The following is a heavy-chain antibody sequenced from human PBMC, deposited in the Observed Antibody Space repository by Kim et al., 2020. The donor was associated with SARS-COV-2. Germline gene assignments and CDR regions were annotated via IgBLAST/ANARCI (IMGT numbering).Heavy chain of an antibody. CDR1: GGSISSSSYY. CDR2: IYYSGST. D-gene: IGHD3-22*01. Sequence: SETLSLTCTVSGGSISSSSYYWGWIRQPPGKGLEWIGSIYYSGSTYYNPSLKSRVTISVDTSKNQFSLKLSSVTAADTAVYYCARRGSDYYDSSGSGYW. J-gene: IGHJ2*01. V-gene: IGHV4-39*01. CDR3: ARRGSDYYDSSGSGYW.